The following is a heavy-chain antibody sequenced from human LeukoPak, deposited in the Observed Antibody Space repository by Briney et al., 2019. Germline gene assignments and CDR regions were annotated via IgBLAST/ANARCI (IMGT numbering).Heavy chain of an antibody. D-gene: IGHD5-24*01. CDR3: ARERWLLSHPLFDY. V-gene: IGHV3-48*03. J-gene: IGHJ4*02. Sequence: GGSLRLSCAASGFTFSSYEMNWVRQAPGKGLEWVSYISSSGSSIYYADSVKGRFTVSRDNAKNSLYLQMNSLRAEDTAVYYCARERWLLSHPLFDYWGQGTLVTLSS. CDR1: GFTFSSYE. CDR2: ISSSGSSI.